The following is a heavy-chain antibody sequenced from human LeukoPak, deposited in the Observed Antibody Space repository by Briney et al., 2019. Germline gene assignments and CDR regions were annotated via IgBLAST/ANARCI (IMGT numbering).Heavy chain of an antibody. D-gene: IGHD4-17*01. CDR3: TKFDYAAFEY. V-gene: IGHV3-15*01. CDR2: VKSKTNGGTI. J-gene: IGHJ4*02. Sequence: GGSLRLSCAASGFTFTNAWMSWVRQAPGKGLEWVGRVKSKTNGGTIDYAAPVKGRFTISRDDSKKTLYLQMNSLKTEDTAVYYCTKFDYAAFEYRGQGALVTVSS. CDR1: GFTFTNAW.